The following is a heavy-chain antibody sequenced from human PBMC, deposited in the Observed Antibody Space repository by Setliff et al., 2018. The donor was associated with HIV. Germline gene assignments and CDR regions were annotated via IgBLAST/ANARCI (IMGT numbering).Heavy chain of an antibody. CDR3: ATTVDIVTTDDF. J-gene: IGHJ4*02. CDR1: GGSFSGYF. CDR2: INHSGTT. D-gene: IGHD5-12*01. Sequence: SETLSLTCAVYGGSFSGYFWTWIRQPPGKGLEWIGEINHSGTTNYSPSLKSRVAISVEMSKNQFSLKLSSVTAADTAVYFCATTVDIVTTDDFWGQGILVTVSS. V-gene: IGHV4-34*01.